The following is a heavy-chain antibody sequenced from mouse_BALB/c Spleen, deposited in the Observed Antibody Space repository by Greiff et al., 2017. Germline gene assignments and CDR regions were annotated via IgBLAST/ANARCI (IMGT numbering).Heavy chain of an antibody. V-gene: IGHV1S81*02. D-gene: IGHD2-3*01. J-gene: IGHJ1*01. CDR2: INPSNGRT. Sequence: QVQLKQPGAELVKPGASVKLSCKASGYTFTSYWMHWVKQRPGQGLEWIGEINPSNGRTNYNEKFKSKATLTVDKSSSTAYMQLSSLTSEDSAVYYCARGDGFYWYFDVWGAGTTVTVSS. CDR3: ARGDGFYWYFDV. CDR1: GYTFTSYW.